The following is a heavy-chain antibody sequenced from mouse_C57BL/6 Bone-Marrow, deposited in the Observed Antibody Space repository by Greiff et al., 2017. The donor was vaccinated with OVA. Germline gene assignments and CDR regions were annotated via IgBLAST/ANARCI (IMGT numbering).Heavy chain of an antibody. CDR1: GYTFTSYW. CDR3: ARGFATVVATKYFDV. V-gene: IGHV1-55*01. J-gene: IGHJ1*03. D-gene: IGHD1-1*01. Sequence: QVQLQQPGAELVKPGASVKMSCKASGYTFTSYWITWVKQRPGQGLEWIGDIYPGSGSTNYNEKFKSKATLTVDTSSSTAYMQLSSLTSEDSAVYYCARGFATVVATKYFDVWGTGTTVTVSS. CDR2: IYPGSGST.